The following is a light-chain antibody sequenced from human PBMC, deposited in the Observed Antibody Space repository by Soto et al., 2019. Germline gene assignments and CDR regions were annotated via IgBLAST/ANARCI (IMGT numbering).Light chain of an antibody. Sequence: EIVLTQSPGTLSLSPGERATLSCRASQSVTSTYLAWYQQKPGQAPRLLIYGASSRATGIPDRFSGSGSGTDFTLTISRLEPEDFAVYYCQQYGSSPINFGQGTRPANK. CDR3: QQYGSSPIN. V-gene: IGKV3-20*01. CDR1: QSVTSTY. J-gene: IGKJ5*01. CDR2: GAS.